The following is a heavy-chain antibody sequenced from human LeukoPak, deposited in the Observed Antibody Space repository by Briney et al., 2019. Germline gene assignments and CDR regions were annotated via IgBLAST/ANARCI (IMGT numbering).Heavy chain of an antibody. V-gene: IGHV1-3*01. CDR2: INAGNGNT. CDR3: ARDGSWRTYNWFDP. CDR1: GYTFTSYA. D-gene: IGHD1-1*01. Sequence: GPVQVSCKASGYTFTSYAVQWVRQAPGQRLEWMGWINAGNGNTKYSQKFQGRVTITRDTSASTAYMELSSLRSEDTAVYYCARDGSWRTYNWFDPWGQGTLVTVSS. J-gene: IGHJ5*02.